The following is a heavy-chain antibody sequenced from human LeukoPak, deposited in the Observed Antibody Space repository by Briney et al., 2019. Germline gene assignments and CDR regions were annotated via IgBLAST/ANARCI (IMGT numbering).Heavy chain of an antibody. J-gene: IGHJ3*02. CDR1: GYSFTSYW. CDR2: IYPGDSDT. CDR3: ARRSYPGYSYGSAFDI. V-gene: IGHV5-51*01. Sequence: GESLQISCKGSGYSFTSYWIGWVRQMPGKGLEWMGIIYPGDSDTRYSPSFQGQVTISADKSISTAYLQWSSLKASDTAMYYCARRSYPGYSYGSAFDIWGQGTMVTVSS. D-gene: IGHD5-18*01.